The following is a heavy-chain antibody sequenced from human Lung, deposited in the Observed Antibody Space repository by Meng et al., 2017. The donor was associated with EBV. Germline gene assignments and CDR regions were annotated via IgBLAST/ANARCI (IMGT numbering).Heavy chain of an antibody. V-gene: IGHV3-11*05. CDR2: ISSRCGYT. D-gene: IGHD5-24*01. CDR3: ARAHGLNDY. CDR1: ELTFRQYY. J-gene: IGHJ4*02. Sequence: VQLVVCEGGLVTSGGCLSLSCVVFELTFRQYYMTCLREAPGKGLVWLLYISSRCGYTDSADSVKGRFTIYRDNDKNSVYLQMNSLRPDDTAVYYCARAHGLNDYWGLGTLVTVS.